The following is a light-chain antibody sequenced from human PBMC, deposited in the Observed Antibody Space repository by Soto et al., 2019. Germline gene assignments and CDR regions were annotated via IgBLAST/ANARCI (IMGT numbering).Light chain of an antibody. V-gene: IGKV1-6*01. CDR3: QQDYNYPRT. J-gene: IGKJ1*01. CDR2: AAS. CDR1: QGISTE. Sequence: ALQMTQSPSSLSSSVGDRVTITCRASQGISTELGWYQQKPGKAPKLLIYAASTLHSGVPSRFSGSGSGTDFTLTISSLQPEDFATYYCQQDYNYPRTFGQGTKVEIK.